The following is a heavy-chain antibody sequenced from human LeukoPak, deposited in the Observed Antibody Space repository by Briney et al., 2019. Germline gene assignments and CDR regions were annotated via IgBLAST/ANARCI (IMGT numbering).Heavy chain of an antibody. CDR3: ARISTTGTDY. CDR2: ISSSSSYI. V-gene: IGHV3-21*01. D-gene: IGHD1-1*01. Sequence: GGSLRLSCAVSGLTLSNVWMNWVRQAPGKGLEWVSSISSSSSYIYYADSVKGRFTISRDNAKNSLYLQMNSLRAEDTAVYYCARISTTGTDYWGQGTLVTVSS. J-gene: IGHJ4*02. CDR1: GLTLSNVW.